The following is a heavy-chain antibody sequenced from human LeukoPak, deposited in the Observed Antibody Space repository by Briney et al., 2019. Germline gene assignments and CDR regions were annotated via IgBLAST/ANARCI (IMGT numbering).Heavy chain of an antibody. CDR1: GGSLSSRRYY. Sequence: SETLSLTRIVSGGSLSSRRYYWGWIRRPPGRGLEWVGTIYYSGSTYYNPSLKSRLTMSVDTSKNQFSLRLNSVTAADTAVYYCARAHYYDNSGYVDYWGQGTLVTVSS. CDR3: ARAHYYDNSGYVDY. D-gene: IGHD3-22*01. CDR2: IYYSGST. V-gene: IGHV4-39*01. J-gene: IGHJ4*02.